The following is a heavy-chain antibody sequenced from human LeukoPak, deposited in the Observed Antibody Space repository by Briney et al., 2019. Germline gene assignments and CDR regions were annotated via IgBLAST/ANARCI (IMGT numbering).Heavy chain of an antibody. J-gene: IGHJ5*02. CDR2: IYTSGST. Sequence: SETLSLTCTVSGGSISSYYWSWIRQPPGKGLEWIGYIYTSGSTNYNPPLKSRVTISVDTSKNQFSLKLSSVTAADTAVYYCARTSAAGSWFDPWGQGTLVTVSS. V-gene: IGHV4-4*09. D-gene: IGHD6-13*01. CDR3: ARTSAAGSWFDP. CDR1: GGSISSYY.